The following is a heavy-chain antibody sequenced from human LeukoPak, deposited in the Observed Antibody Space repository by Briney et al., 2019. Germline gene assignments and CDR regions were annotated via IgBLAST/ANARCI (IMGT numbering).Heavy chain of an antibody. V-gene: IGHV1-18*01. CDR3: ARIFGYYDSSDYYPNWFDP. J-gene: IGHJ5*02. D-gene: IGHD3-22*01. CDR2: TSGNNVKT. Sequence: ASVKVSCKASGYTFVGFAICWVRQAPGQGLECMGWTSGNNVKTNYAHKFQGRLTMTTDTFTSTAYMELRSLRSDDTAVYYCARIFGYYDSSDYYPNWFDPWGQGTLVTVSS. CDR1: GYTFVGFA.